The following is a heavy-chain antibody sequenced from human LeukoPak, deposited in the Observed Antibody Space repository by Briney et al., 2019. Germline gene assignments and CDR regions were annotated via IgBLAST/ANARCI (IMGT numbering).Heavy chain of an antibody. D-gene: IGHD1-14*01. Sequence: SQTLSLTCTVSGGSISSGGYYWSWIRQHPGKGLEWIGYIYYSGSTYYNPSLKSRVTIPVDTSKNQFSLKLSSVTAADTAVYYWARACFFYRENLFDPLGQGNLVTVSS. CDR2: IYYSGST. CDR1: GGSISSGGYY. J-gene: IGHJ5*02. V-gene: IGHV4-31*03. CDR3: ARACFFYRENLFDP.